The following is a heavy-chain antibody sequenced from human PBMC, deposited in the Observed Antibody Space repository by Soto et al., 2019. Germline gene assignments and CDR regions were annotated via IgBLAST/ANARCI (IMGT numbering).Heavy chain of an antibody. V-gene: IGHV3-74*01. CDR3: ARGERSSNRIDY. D-gene: IGHD4-4*01. Sequence: EVQLVESGGGLVQVGGSLRLSCAVSGFTFSTYWMHWVRQVPGKGLVWVSRINSDGTSTTYADSVKGRFAIARDNTKNTLFLQMYRLRAEDTAVYYCARGERSSNRIDYWGQGNLVTVSS. CDR1: GFTFSTYW. J-gene: IGHJ4*02. CDR2: INSDGTST.